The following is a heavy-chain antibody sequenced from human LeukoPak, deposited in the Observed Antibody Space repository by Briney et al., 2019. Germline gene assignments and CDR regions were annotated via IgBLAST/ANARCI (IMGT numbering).Heavy chain of an antibody. D-gene: IGHD6-19*01. J-gene: IGHJ5*02. CDR1: GGSISSSSYY. V-gene: IGHV4-39*01. CDR3: AGHSSEQWLVLTGFDP. Sequence: SETLSLTCTVSGGSISSSSYYWGWIRQPPGKGLEWIGSIYYSGSTYYNPSLKSRVTISVDTSKNQFSLKLSSVTAADTAVYYCAGHSSEQWLVLTGFDPWGQGTLVTVSS. CDR2: IYYSGST.